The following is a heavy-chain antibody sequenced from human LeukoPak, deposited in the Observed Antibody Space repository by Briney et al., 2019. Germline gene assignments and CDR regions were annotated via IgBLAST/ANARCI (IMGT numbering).Heavy chain of an antibody. CDR3: AKDPVVKLLYYYYSGMDV. Sequence: GGSLRLSCAASGFTFSSYGMHWVRQAPGKGVEWVAVISYDGSNKYYADSVKGRFTISRDNSKNTLYLQMNSLRAEDTAVYYCAKDPVVKLLYYYYSGMDVWGQGTTVTVSS. J-gene: IGHJ6*02. CDR2: ISYDGSNK. D-gene: IGHD1-26*01. CDR1: GFTFSSYG. V-gene: IGHV3-30*18.